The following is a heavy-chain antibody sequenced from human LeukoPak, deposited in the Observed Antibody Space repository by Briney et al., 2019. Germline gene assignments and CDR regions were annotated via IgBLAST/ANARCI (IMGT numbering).Heavy chain of an antibody. D-gene: IGHD2-2*01. Sequence: ASVKVSCKASGYTFTSYYMHWVRQAPGQGLEWMGIINPSGGSTSYARKFQGRVTMTRDTSTSTVYMELSSLRSEDTAVYYCARDWAEYCSSTSCFSPLSVYYYYGMDVWGQGTTVTVSS. CDR2: INPSGGST. V-gene: IGHV1-46*01. CDR3: ARDWAEYCSSTSCFSPLSVYYYYGMDV. J-gene: IGHJ6*02. CDR1: GYTFTSYY.